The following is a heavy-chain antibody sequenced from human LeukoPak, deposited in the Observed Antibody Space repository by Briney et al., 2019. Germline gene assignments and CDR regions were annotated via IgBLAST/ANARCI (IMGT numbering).Heavy chain of an antibody. V-gene: IGHV3-30*18. CDR3: AKDQARYCSSTSCYIGTNYFDY. CDR2: ISYDGSNK. CDR1: KFTFSHYG. D-gene: IGHD2-2*02. J-gene: IGHJ4*02. Sequence: GGSLRLSCTASKFTFSHYGMQWVRQAPGKGLEWVAVISYDGSNKYYADSVKGRFTISRDNSKNTLYLQMNSLRAEDTAVYYCAKDQARYCSSTSCYIGTNYFDYWGQGTLVTVSS.